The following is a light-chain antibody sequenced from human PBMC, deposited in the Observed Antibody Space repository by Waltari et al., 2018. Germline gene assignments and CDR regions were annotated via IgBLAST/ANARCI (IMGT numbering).Light chain of an antibody. CDR3: QTWGTGGPYV. CDR1: SGYTNYA. J-gene: IGLJ1*01. CDR2: IYSDGSH. V-gene: IGLV4-69*01. Sequence: QLVVTQSPSASASLGASVKLTCTLSSGYTNYAIAWHQVLPEKVPRYLMKIYSDGSHNKGDGSPDLFSGSSCGAERYLTISSLHSEDEADYYCQTWGTGGPYVFATGTTVTVL.